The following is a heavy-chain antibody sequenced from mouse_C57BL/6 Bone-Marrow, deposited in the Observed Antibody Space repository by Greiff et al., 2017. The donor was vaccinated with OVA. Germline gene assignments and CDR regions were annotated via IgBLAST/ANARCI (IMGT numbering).Heavy chain of an antibody. CDR2: IDPSDSYT. D-gene: IGHD4-1*01. CDR3: ALTGTGY. V-gene: IGHV1-69*01. Sequence: VQLQQPGAELVMPGASVKLSCKASGYTFTSYWMHWVKQWPGQGLEWIGEIDPSDSYTNYNQKFKGKSTLTVDKSSSTAYMQLSSLTSEDSAVYYCALTGTGYWGQGTTLTVSS. J-gene: IGHJ2*01. CDR1: GYTFTSYW.